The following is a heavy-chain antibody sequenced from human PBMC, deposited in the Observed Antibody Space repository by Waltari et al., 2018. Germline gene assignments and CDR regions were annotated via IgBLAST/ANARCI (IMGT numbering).Heavy chain of an antibody. J-gene: IGHJ5*01. D-gene: IGHD2-2*01. V-gene: IGHV4-59*11. Sequence: QVHLQDSGPGLVKPSETLSPTCTVANGSLNNHYWSWIRQPPGKRMEWIGWINQITGDTNYNPSLESRVIISSDISKNQFSLKLTSVTAADTAIYYCAREGSLYSSTGGWIGPWGQGMLVTVSS. CDR3: AREGSLYSSTGGWIGP. CDR1: NGSLNNHY. CDR2: INQITGDT.